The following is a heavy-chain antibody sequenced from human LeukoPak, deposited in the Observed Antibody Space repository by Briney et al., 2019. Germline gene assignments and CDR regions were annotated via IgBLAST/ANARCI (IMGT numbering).Heavy chain of an antibody. CDR3: ARDRDDSKYGMDV. J-gene: IGHJ6*02. V-gene: IGHV4-31*03. D-gene: IGHD3-22*01. Sequence: SETLSPTCTVSGGSISSGGYYWSWIRQHPGKGLEWIGYIYCSGSTYYNPSLKSRVTISVDTSKNQFSLKLSSVTAADTAVYYCARDRDDSKYGMDVWGQGTTVTVSS. CDR1: GGSISSGGYY. CDR2: IYCSGST.